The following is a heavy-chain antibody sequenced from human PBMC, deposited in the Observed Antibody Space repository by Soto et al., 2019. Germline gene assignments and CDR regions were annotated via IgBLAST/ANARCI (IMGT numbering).Heavy chain of an antibody. Sequence: GASVKVSCKVSGYTLTELSMHWVRQAPGKGLEWMGGFDPEDGETIYAQKFQGRVTMTEDTSTDTAYMELSSLRSEDTAVYYCAPIFGVVWRYNWFDPWGQGTLVTVSS. CDR1: GYTLTELS. D-gene: IGHD3-3*01. V-gene: IGHV1-24*01. CDR3: APIFGVVWRYNWFDP. CDR2: FDPEDGET. J-gene: IGHJ5*02.